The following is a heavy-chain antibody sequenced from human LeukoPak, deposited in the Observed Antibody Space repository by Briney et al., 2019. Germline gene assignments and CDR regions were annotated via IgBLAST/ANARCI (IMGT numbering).Heavy chain of an antibody. D-gene: IGHD1-26*01. J-gene: IGHJ5*02. CDR3: ARGEELPHH. V-gene: IGHV3-33*01. CDR2: IWYDGSNK. CDR1: GFTFSSYG. Sequence: PGGSLRLSCAASGFTFSSYGMHWVRQTPGKGLEWVVFIWYDGSNKHYADSVKGRFTISRDNSKNTLYLQMNSLRAEDTAVYYCARGEELPHHWGQGTLVTVSS.